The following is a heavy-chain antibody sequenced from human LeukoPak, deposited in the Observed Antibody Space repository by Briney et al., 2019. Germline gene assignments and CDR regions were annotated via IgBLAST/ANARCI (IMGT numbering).Heavy chain of an antibody. J-gene: IGHJ4*02. Sequence: GGSLRLSCAASGFTVSSNSMSWVRQAPGKGLEWVSILYSGGGANYADCVKGRFTISRDNSRNTLFLQMNSLRAEDTAVYYCARRDTTGWYHHFDYWGQGTLVTVSS. D-gene: IGHD6-19*01. CDR3: ARRDTTGWYHHFDY. V-gene: IGHV3-53*01. CDR2: LYSGGGA. CDR1: GFTVSSNS.